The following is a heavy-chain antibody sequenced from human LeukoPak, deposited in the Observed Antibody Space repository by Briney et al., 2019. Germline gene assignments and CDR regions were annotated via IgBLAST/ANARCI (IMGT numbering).Heavy chain of an antibody. CDR1: GYTFTSYG. V-gene: IGHV1-18*01. J-gene: IGHJ6*02. Sequence: ASVKVSCKASGYTFTSYGISWVRQAPGQGLEWMGWISAYNGNTNYAQKLQGRVAMTTDTSTSTAYMELRSLRSDDTAAYYCARDPHGLYYYYGMDVWGQGTTVTVSS. CDR3: ARDPHGLYYYYGMDV. D-gene: IGHD4-17*01. CDR2: ISAYNGNT.